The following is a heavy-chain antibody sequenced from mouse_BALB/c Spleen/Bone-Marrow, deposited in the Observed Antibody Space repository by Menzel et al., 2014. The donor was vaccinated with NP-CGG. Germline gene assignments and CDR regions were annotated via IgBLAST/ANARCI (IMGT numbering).Heavy chain of an antibody. CDR2: INPDSSTI. D-gene: IGHD1-2*01. CDR3: ARPGYYGYQDV. Sequence: DVKLMESGGGLVQPGGSLKLSCAASGFVFSRYWMTWVRQAPGKGLEWIGEINPDSSTINYTPSLKDKFIISRDNAKNTLYLQMSKVRSEDTALYYCARPGYYGYQDVWGAGTTVTVSS. V-gene: IGHV4-1*02. J-gene: IGHJ1*01. CDR1: GFVFSRYW.